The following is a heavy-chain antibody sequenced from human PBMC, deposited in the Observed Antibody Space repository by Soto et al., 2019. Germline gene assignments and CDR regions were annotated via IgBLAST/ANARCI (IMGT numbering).Heavy chain of an antibody. J-gene: IGHJ4*02. CDR2: IYSGGST. CDR3: ARHGYNYGGGYFDY. D-gene: IGHD5-18*01. Sequence: GSLRLSCAASGVTVSSNYMSWVRQAPGKGLEWVSVIYSGGSTYYADSVKGRFTISRDNSKNTLYLQMNSLRAEDTAVYYCARHGYNYGGGYFDYWGKGTLVTVSS. V-gene: IGHV3-66*04. CDR1: GVTVSSNY.